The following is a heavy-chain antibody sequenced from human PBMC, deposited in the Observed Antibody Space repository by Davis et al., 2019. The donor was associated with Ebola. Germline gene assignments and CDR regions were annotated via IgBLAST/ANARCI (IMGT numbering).Heavy chain of an antibody. CDR2: IWYDGSNK. Sequence: GESLKISCAASGFTFRSYGMHWVRQAPGKGLEWVAVIWYDGSNKDYADSVKGRLTISRDNSKNTLYLQMNSLRAEDTAVYYCTRDDNGAHLFWGRGTLVTVSS. V-gene: IGHV3-33*01. CDR3: TRDDNGAHLF. D-gene: IGHD4-17*01. J-gene: IGHJ4*02. CDR1: GFTFRSYG.